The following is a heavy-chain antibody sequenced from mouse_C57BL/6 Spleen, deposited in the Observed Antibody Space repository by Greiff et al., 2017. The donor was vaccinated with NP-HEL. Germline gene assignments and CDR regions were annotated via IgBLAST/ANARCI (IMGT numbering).Heavy chain of an antibody. CDR2: IDPSDSET. CDR1: GYTFTSYW. CDR3: ARSSNYAYYFDD. D-gene: IGHD2-5*01. V-gene: IGHV1-52*01. Sequence: QVQLQQPGAELVRPGSSVKLSCKASGYTFTSYWMHWVKQRPIQGLEWIGNIDPSDSETPYNQKFKDKATLTVDKSSSTAYMQLSSLTSEDSAVYYCARSSNYAYYFDDWGQGTTLTVSS. J-gene: IGHJ2*01.